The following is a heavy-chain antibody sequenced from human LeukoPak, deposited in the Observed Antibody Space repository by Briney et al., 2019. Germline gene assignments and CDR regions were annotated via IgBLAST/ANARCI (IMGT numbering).Heavy chain of an antibody. CDR2: INPNSGGT. J-gene: IGHJ4*02. D-gene: IGHD2-15*01. CDR3: ARDGCSGGSCYSFDY. CDR1: GYTFTGYY. Sequence: GASVKVFCKASGYTFTGYYMHWVRQAPGQGLEWMGRINPNSGGTNYAQKFQGRVTMTRDTSISTAYMELSRLRPDDTAVYYCARDGCSGGSCYSFDYWGQGTLVTVSS. V-gene: IGHV1-2*06.